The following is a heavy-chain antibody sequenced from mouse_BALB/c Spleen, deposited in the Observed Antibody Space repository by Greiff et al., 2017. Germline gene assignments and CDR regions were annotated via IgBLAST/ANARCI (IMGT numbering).Heavy chain of an antibody. CDR3: ARLSGYYFDY. CDR2: IDPANGNT. V-gene: IGHV14-3*02. D-gene: IGHD3-2*02. Sequence: EVQRVESGAELVKPGASVKLSCTASGFNIKDTYMHWVKQRPEQGLEWIGRIDPANGNTKYDPMFQGKATITADTSSNTAYLQLSSLTSEDTAVYYCARLSGYYFDYWGQGTTLTVSS. J-gene: IGHJ2*01. CDR1: GFNIKDTY.